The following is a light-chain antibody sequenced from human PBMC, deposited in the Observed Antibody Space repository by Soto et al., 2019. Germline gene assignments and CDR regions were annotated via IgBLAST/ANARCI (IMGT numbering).Light chain of an antibody. Sequence: EIVLTQSPATLSLSPGERATLSCRASHTISSSYLAWYQQKPGQAPRLLIYDASNRATGIPARFSGSGSGTDFTLTISSLQSEDFAVYYCQQYNNWPLTFGGGTKVDIK. J-gene: IGKJ4*01. V-gene: IGKV3D-7*01. CDR2: DAS. CDR3: QQYNNWPLT. CDR1: HTISSSY.